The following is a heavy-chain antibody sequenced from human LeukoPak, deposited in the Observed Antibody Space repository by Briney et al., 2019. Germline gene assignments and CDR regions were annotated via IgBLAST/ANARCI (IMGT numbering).Heavy chain of an antibody. CDR1: GFTVNHNY. CDR3: ASYLYWWSDLGY. V-gene: IGHV3-7*01. CDR2: IKPDGSEK. Sequence: GGSLRLSCVASGFTVNHNYISWVRQAPGKGLEWVANIKPDGSEKYYVDSVRGRFTISRDNAKNSLFLQMNSLRVEDTAVYYCASYLYWWSDLGYWGQGTLVTVSS. J-gene: IGHJ4*02. D-gene: IGHD2-8*02.